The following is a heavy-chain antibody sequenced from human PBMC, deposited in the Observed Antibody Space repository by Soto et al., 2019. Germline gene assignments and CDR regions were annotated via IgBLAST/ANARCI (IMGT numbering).Heavy chain of an antibody. CDR1: GFILSSYN. CDR2: ISSSGTYI. CDR3: ARYCSSASCHASHAFDI. J-gene: IGHJ3*02. D-gene: IGHD2-2*01. Sequence: EVQLVESGGGLAKPGGSLRLSCPASGFILSSYNMNWVRQAPGKGLEWVSSISSSGTYIYYADSVKGRFTISRDSAQNSLHLQMNSLGAEDTAIYYCARYCSSASCHASHAFDIWGQGTVVTVSS. V-gene: IGHV3-21*06.